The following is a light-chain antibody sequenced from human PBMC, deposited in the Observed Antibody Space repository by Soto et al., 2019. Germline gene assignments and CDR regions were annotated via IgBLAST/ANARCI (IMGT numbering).Light chain of an antibody. CDR1: SSDVGSYNR. Sequence: QSALTQPPSVSGSPGQSVTISCTGTSSDVGSYNRVSWYQQPPGTAPKLMIYEVSNRPSGVPDRISGSKSGNTASLTISGLQAEDEADYYCNSYTTSSTFVFGGGTQLTVL. J-gene: IGLJ2*01. V-gene: IGLV2-18*02. CDR3: NSYTTSSTFV. CDR2: EVS.